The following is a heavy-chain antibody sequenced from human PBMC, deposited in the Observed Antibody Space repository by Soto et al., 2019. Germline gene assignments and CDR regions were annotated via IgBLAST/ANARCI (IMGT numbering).Heavy chain of an antibody. D-gene: IGHD3-3*01. CDR2: VTHSGGT. CDR1: GGSFTGYY. CDR3: ATSYYDFWSGLKCYFDY. V-gene: IGHV4-34*01. J-gene: IGHJ4*02. Sequence: SETLSLTCAVYGGSFTGYYWNWIRQSPGKGLEWIGEVTHSGGTKYNPSLKSRVTISVDTSKNQFSLKLNSVTAADTAVYYCATSYYDFWSGLKCYFDYWGRGTLVTVSS.